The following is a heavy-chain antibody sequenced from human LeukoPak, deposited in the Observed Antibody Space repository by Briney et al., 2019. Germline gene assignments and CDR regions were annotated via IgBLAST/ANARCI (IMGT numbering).Heavy chain of an antibody. V-gene: IGHV3-23*01. J-gene: IGHJ5*02. CDR1: GFTFTNYA. CDR3: AKSRSPGPGAIGWFDP. Sequence: GGSLRLSCAASGFTFTNYAMTWVRQAPGKGLEWVSATSGSGISSYYADSVKGRFTISRDNSKNTLYLQMNSLRAEDTAVYYCAKSRSPGPGAIGWFDPWGQGTLVTVSS. D-gene: IGHD2-2*01. CDR2: TSGSGISS.